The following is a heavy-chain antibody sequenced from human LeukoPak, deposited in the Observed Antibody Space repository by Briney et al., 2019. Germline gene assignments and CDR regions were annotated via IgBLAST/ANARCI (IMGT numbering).Heavy chain of an antibody. V-gene: IGHV3-66*02. D-gene: IGHD6-6*01. CDR3: ARYLFGSSSYYFDY. CDR1: GFTVSSNY. CDR2: IYSGGST. Sequence: GGSLRLSCAASGFTVSSNYMSWVRQAPGKGLEWVSVIYSGGSTYYADSVKGRFTISRDNSKNTLYLQMNSLRAEDTAVYYCARYLFGSSSYYFDYWGQGTLVNVSS. J-gene: IGHJ4*02.